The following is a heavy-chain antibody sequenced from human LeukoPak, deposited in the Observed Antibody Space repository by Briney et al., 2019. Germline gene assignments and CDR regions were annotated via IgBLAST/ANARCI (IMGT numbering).Heavy chain of an antibody. J-gene: IGHJ5*02. CDR2: IYYSGST. V-gene: IGHV4-39*07. CDR3: ARDREYSSSGYHLKKPNNGFDP. Sequence: SETLSLTCTVSGGSISSSSYYWGWIRQPPGKGLEWIGSIYYSGSTYYNPSLKSRVTISVDTSKNQFSLKLSSVTAADTAVYYCARDREYSSSGYHLKKPNNGFDPGGRGTLVTVSS. CDR1: GGSISSSSYY. D-gene: IGHD6-13*01.